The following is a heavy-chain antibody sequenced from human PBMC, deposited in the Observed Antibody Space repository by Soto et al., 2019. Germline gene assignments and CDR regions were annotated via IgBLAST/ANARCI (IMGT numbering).Heavy chain of an antibody. CDR3: ARGDGGYGYYFDY. J-gene: IGHJ4*02. CDR1: GGSISSGDYY. Sequence: QVQLQESGPGLVKPSQTLSLTCTVSGGSISSGDYYWSWIRQPPGKGLEWIGYIYYSGSTYYNPSLKCRVTISVDTSKNQYSLKLSSVTAADTAVYYCARGDGGYGYYFDYWGQGTLVTVSS. CDR2: IYYSGST. D-gene: IGHD5-12*01. V-gene: IGHV4-30-4*01.